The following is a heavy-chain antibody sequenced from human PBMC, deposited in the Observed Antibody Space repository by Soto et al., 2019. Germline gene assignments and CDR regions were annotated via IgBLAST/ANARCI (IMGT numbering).Heavy chain of an antibody. V-gene: IGHV1-69*08. J-gene: IGHJ4*02. CDR1: GGTFSSYT. Sequence: QVQLVQSGAEVKTPGSSVKVSCKASGGTFSSYTISWVRQAPGQGLEWMGRIIPILGIANYAQKFQGRVTITADKSTSTAYMELSSLRSEDTAVYYCARDAPIAARTLDYWGQGTLVTVSS. CDR2: IIPILGIA. CDR3: ARDAPIAARTLDY. D-gene: IGHD6-6*01.